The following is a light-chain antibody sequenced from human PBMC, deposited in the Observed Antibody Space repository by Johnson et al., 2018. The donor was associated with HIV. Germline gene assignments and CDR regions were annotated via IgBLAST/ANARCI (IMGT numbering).Light chain of an antibody. J-gene: IGLJ1*01. CDR1: SSNIGNNY. CDR2: DNN. Sequence: SVLTQPPSVSAAPGQKVPISCSGSSSNIGNNYVSWYQQLPGTAPKLLIYDNNKRPSGIPDPFSGLKSGTSATLGITGLQTGDEPDYYCETWYSRLVGVFGTGATVTVL. CDR3: ETWYSRLVGV. V-gene: IGLV1-51*01.